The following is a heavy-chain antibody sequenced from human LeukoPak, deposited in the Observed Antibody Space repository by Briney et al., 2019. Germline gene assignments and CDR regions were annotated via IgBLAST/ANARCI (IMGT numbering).Heavy chain of an antibody. CDR2: MNPNSGNT. CDR3: AREVTNSFYYYGMDV. V-gene: IGHV1-8*01. J-gene: IGHJ6*02. CDR1: GYTFTRNG. D-gene: IGHD4-11*01. Sequence: ASVKVSCKASGYTFTRNGISWVRQAPGQGLEWMGWMNPNSGNTGYAQKFQGRVTMTRNTSISTAYMELSSLRSEDTAVYYCAREVTNSFYYYGMDVWGQGTTVTVSS.